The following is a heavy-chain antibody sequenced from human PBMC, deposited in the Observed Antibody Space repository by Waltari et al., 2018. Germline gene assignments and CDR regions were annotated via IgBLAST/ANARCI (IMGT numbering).Heavy chain of an antibody. CDR2: MTPIFGTA. CDR3: ARDNSTMIDRRPMDV. J-gene: IGHJ6*02. D-gene: IGHD3-22*01. Sequence: QVQLVQSGAEVKKPGSSVKVSCKASGGTFSSYAISWVRQAPGQGLEWMGGMTPIFGTANYAQKFQGRVTSTADESTSTAYIELSSLRSEETAVYYCARDNSTMIDRRPMDVWGQGTTVTVSS. CDR1: GGTFSSYA. V-gene: IGHV1-69*01.